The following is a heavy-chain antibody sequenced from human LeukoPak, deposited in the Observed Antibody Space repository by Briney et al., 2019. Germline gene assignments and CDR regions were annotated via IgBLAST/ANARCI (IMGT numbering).Heavy chain of an antibody. CDR2: IYYSGST. CDR1: GGSISSSSYY. Sequence: SETLSLTCTVSGGSISSSSYYWGWIRQPPGKGLEWIGSIYYSGSTYYNPSLKSRVTISVDTSKNQFSLKLSSVTAADTAVYYCARLPRATMVRGVMRDYWGQGTLVTVSS. CDR3: ARLPRATMVRGVMRDY. V-gene: IGHV4-39*07. J-gene: IGHJ4*02. D-gene: IGHD3-10*01.